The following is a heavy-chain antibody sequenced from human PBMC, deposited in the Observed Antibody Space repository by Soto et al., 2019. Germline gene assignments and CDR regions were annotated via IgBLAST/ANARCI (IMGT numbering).Heavy chain of an antibody. J-gene: IGHJ4*02. D-gene: IGHD6-19*01. Sequence: SGPTLVNPTETLTLTCTVSGFSLSDVTLGVSWIRQSPGKALEWLALIDWDDVKYYSTSLKTRLTISKDTSKNQVVLRMTNMDPVDTATYYCARIRNTRGSGWYYFDYWGQGTLVTVSS. CDR1: GFSLSDVTLG. CDR3: ARIRNTRGSGWYYFDY. V-gene: IGHV2-70*01. CDR2: IDWDDVK.